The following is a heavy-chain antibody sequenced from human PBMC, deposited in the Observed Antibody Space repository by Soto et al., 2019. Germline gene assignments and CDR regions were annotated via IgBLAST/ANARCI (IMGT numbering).Heavy chain of an antibody. CDR3: ARGLGLYYFDY. CDR2: INAGNGNT. V-gene: IGHV1-3*01. J-gene: IGHJ4*02. Sequence: ASVKVSCKDSGYTKTSYAMHWVRQDHGQRLEWMGWINAGNGNTKYSQKFQGRVTITRDTSASTAYVELSSLRSEDTAVYYCARGLGLYYFDYWGQGTLVTAPQ. CDR1: GYTKTSYA. D-gene: IGHD1-26*01.